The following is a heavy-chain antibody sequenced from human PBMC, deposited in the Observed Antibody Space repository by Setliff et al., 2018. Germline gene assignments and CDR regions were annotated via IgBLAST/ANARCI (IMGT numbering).Heavy chain of an antibody. V-gene: IGHV4-39*01. CDR2: IYYSGST. Sequence: PEETLSLTCRVSGGSISSGNYYWGLIRQPPGKGLEWVATIYYSGSTYSNPSLKSRLIISVDAPDNQFSVKLSSVTAADTAVYYCARHKSNGSGSYPSLYMDVWGKGIMVTVSS. J-gene: IGHJ6*03. D-gene: IGHD3-10*01. CDR1: GGSISSGNYY. CDR3: ARHKSNGSGSYPSLYMDV.